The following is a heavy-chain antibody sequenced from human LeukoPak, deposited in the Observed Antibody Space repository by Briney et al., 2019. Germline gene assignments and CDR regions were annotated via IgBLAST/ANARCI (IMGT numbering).Heavy chain of an antibody. CDR1: GDSVSSNSAA. CDR3: ARSGVVVTHPVGTQSYYFDY. J-gene: IGHJ4*02. V-gene: IGHV6-1*01. Sequence: SQTLSLTCAISGDSVSSNSAAWNWIRQSPSRGLEWLGRTYYRSKWYNDYAVSVKSRITINPDTSKNQFSLQLNSVTPEDTAVYYCARSGVVVTHPVGTQSYYFDYWGQGTLVTVSS. D-gene: IGHD3-22*01. CDR2: TYYRSKWYN.